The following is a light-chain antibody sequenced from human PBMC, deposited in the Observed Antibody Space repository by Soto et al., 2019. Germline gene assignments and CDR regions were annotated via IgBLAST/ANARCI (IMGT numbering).Light chain of an antibody. V-gene: IGKV1-5*03. CDR3: QQYNSYSRT. J-gene: IGKJ1*01. CDR2: KAS. Sequence: EIQLYKSNSTLSAHAGEGVAITWRASQSISIWSAWYQQQPGRAPKFLIYKASDLENGVPSRFSGSGSGTEFTLTISSLQPDDFATYYCQQYNSYSRTFGQGTKV. CDR1: QSISIW.